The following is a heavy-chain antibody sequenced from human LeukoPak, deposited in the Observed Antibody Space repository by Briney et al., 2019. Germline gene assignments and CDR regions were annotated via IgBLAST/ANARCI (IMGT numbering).Heavy chain of an antibody. Sequence: GGSLRLSCTASGFTFGDYAMSWFRQAPGKGLEWVGFIRSKAYGGTTEYAASVKGRFTISRDDSKSIAYLQMNSLKTEDTAVYYCTRGYCSGGSCPAHYWGQGTLVTVSS. J-gene: IGHJ4*02. CDR3: TRGYCSGGSCPAHY. CDR2: IRSKAYGGTT. CDR1: GFTFGDYA. V-gene: IGHV3-49*03. D-gene: IGHD2-15*01.